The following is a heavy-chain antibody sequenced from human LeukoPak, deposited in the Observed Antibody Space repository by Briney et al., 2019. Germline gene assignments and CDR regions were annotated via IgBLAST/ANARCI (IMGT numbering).Heavy chain of an antibody. Sequence: SGGSLRLSCAASGFTFSSYSMNWVRQAPGKGLEWVSYISSSSSTIYYADSVKGRFTISRDNAKNSLYLQMNSLRDEDTAVYYCARSYAMTTVTTVVRGSRNHAKDYWGQGTLVTVSS. CDR3: ARSYAMTTVTTVVRGSRNHAKDY. CDR1: GFTFSSYS. CDR2: ISSSSSTI. V-gene: IGHV3-48*02. D-gene: IGHD4-17*01. J-gene: IGHJ4*02.